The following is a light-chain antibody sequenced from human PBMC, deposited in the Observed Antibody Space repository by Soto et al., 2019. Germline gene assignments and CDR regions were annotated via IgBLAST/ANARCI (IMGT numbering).Light chain of an antibody. CDR3: QQYNKWPPT. V-gene: IGKV3D-15*01. CDR1: ESVTSS. Sequence: IVMTQSPATLSVSPGDRATLSCRASESVTSSLAWYQQKPGQAPRLLIYGASNRATGIPDRFSGSGSGTDFTLTISRLEPEDFAVYYCQQYNKWPPTFGGRTKVDI. J-gene: IGKJ4*01. CDR2: GAS.